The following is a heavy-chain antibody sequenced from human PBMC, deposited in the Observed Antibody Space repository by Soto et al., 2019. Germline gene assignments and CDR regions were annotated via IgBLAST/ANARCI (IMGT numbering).Heavy chain of an antibody. CDR3: ARDGPLALPIAVAPAAKGQHNYYMDV. D-gene: IGHD2-2*01. Sequence: PGGSLRLSCAASGFTFSSYWMHWVRQVPGKGLVWVSRINSDGSSTSYADSVKGRVTISRDNAKNTLYLQMNSLRAEDTAVYYCARDGPLALPIAVAPAAKGQHNYYMDVWGKGTTVTVSS. CDR1: GFTFSSYW. V-gene: IGHV3-74*01. CDR2: INSDGSST. J-gene: IGHJ6*03.